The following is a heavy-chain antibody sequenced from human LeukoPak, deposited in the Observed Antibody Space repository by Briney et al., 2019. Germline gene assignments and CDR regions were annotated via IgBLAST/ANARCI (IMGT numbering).Heavy chain of an antibody. D-gene: IGHD2-21*01. Sequence: LSLTCAVSGGSISSGDYSWSWVRQAPGQGLEWVSAISGRGGSTYYADSVKGRFTISRDTSKNTVSLQMNSLRAEDTAVYYCAKDSEAYCGGDCYFDYWGQGALVTVSS. V-gene: IGHV3-23*01. CDR1: GGSISSGDYS. J-gene: IGHJ4*02. CDR3: AKDSEAYCGGDCYFDY. CDR2: ISGRGGST.